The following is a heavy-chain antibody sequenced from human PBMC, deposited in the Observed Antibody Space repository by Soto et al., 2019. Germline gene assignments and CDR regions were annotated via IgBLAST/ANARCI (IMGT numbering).Heavy chain of an antibody. CDR1: GFTFSSYG. D-gene: IGHD3-16*02. Sequence: QVRLVESGGGVVQPGRSLRLSCAASGFTFSSYGMHWVRQAPGKGLEWVAVISYDGSNKYYADSVKGRFTISRDNSKNTLFLQMNSLRAEDTAVYYCAKDQINYVWGSYRPYYCDYWGQGTLVTVSS. J-gene: IGHJ4*02. V-gene: IGHV3-30*18. CDR2: ISYDGSNK. CDR3: AKDQINYVWGSYRPYYCDY.